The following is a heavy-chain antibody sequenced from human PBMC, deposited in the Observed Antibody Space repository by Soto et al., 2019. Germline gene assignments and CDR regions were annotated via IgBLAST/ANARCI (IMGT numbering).Heavy chain of an antibody. V-gene: IGHV3-48*03. CDR2: ISSSGSTI. D-gene: IGHD3-22*01. Sequence: EVQLVESGGGLVQPGGSLRLSCAASAFTFSSYEMNWVRQAPGMGLEWVSYISSSGSTIYYADSVKGRFTVSRDNAENSLYLQMNSLRADDTAVYYCAGGRAYYDSSGYYPRLDYGGQGTLVTVSS. CDR3: AGGRAYYDSSGYYPRLDY. J-gene: IGHJ4*02. CDR1: AFTFSSYE.